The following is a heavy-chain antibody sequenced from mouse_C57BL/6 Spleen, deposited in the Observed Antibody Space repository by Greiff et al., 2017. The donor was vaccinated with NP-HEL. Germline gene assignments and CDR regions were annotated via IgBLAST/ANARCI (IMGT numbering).Heavy chain of an antibody. CDR1: GFTFSDYG. Sequence: EVQGVESGGGLVKPGGSLKLSCAASGFTFSDYGMHWVRQAPEQGLEWVAYISSGSSTIYYADTVKGRSTISRDNAKNTLFLQMTRLRSEDTAMYYGAGRDGSSFYWYFDVWGTGTTVTVAS. J-gene: IGHJ1*03. V-gene: IGHV5-17*01. D-gene: IGHD1-1*01. CDR3: AGRDGSSFYWYFDV. CDR2: ISSGSSTI.